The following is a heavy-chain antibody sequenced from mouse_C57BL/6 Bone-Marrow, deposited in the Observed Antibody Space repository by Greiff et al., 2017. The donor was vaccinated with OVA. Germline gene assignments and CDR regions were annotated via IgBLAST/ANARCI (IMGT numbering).Heavy chain of an antibody. CDR3: TTYGSSYPYAMDY. CDR2: FDPENGDT. CDR1: GFNITDDY. V-gene: IGHV14-4*01. D-gene: IGHD1-1*01. Sequence: EVQLQQSGAELVRPGASVKLSCTASGFNITDDYMHWVKQRPEQGLEWIGWFDPENGDTDYASKFQGKATITADTSSNTAYLQLSSLTSEDTAVYYCTTYGSSYPYAMDYWGQGTSVTVSS. J-gene: IGHJ4*01.